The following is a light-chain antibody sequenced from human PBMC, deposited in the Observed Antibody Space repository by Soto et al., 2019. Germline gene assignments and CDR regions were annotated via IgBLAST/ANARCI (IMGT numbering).Light chain of an antibody. V-gene: IGKV3-20*01. CDR3: QQYCNSPQA. CDR2: GAT. J-gene: IGKJ1*01. CDR1: QSVNSNY. Sequence: EVVLTQSPATLSLSPGERATLSCRASQSVNSNYVAWYHHKPGQAPRLLFYGATHRATGTPDRFSGSGSGTDFTLTISRLEPEDFAVYYCQQYCNSPQAFGQVTKVEIK.